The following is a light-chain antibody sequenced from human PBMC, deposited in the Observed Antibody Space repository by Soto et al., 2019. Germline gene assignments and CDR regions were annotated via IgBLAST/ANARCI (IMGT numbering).Light chain of an antibody. CDR3: QQSYSTPPGT. CDR2: AAS. J-gene: IGKJ1*01. CDR1: QSISSY. V-gene: IGKV1-39*01. Sequence: DIQMTHSPSSLSASVGDRVTITCRASQSISSYLNWYQQKPGKAPKLLIYAASSLQSGVPSRFSGSGSGTDFTLTISSLQPEDFATYYCQQSYSTPPGTFGQGTKVDI.